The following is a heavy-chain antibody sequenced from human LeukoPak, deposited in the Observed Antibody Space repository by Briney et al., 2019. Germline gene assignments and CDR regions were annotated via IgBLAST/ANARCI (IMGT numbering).Heavy chain of an antibody. Sequence: GASVKVSCKASGFTFTSSAVQWVRQARGQRLEWIGWIVVGSGNTNYAQKFQERVTITRDMSTSTAYMELRSLRSDDTAVYYCARDSYSGSWPYWGQGTLVTVSS. CDR1: GFTFTSSA. J-gene: IGHJ4*02. V-gene: IGHV1-58*01. CDR3: ARDSYSGSWPY. CDR2: IVVGSGNT. D-gene: IGHD1-26*01.